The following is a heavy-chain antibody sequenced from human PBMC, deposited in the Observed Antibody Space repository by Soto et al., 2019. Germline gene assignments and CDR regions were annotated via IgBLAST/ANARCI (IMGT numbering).Heavy chain of an antibody. J-gene: IGHJ4*02. D-gene: IGHD3-16*01. Sequence: KPSETLSLTCTVSGGSISSGDYYWSWIRQPPGKGLEWIGYIFYSGTTYYNPSLKSRVTISVDTSKNQFSLKLNSVTAADTAVYYCARRYGGNFDYWGQGTLVTVSS. CDR3: ARRYGGNFDY. V-gene: IGHV4-30-4*01. CDR2: IFYSGTT. CDR1: GGSISSGDYY.